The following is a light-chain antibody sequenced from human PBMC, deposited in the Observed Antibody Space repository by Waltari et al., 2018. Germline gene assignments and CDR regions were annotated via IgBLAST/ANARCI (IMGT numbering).Light chain of an antibody. CDR3: TSYGGTNNFL. J-gene: IGLJ1*01. Sequence: QSALTQPPTATGSPGQSVTISCTGGRWDVGAYRYVSWYQQHPGRAPKVIMDEVDKRPSGVPDRFSGSKSGTTASLTISGLKVEDEADYYCTSYGGTNNFLFGSGTKVTV. CDR2: EVD. V-gene: IGLV2-8*01. CDR1: RWDVGAYRY.